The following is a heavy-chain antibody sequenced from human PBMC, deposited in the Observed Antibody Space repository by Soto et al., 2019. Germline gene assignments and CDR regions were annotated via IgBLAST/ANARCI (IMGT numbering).Heavy chain of an antibody. CDR1: GFIFSAFD. Sequence: GGSLRLSCAASGFIFSAFDMSWVRQAPGKGLERVSSISGGTYYADSVKGRFTISRDNSKNTLYLQMNGLRAEDTAVYYCAIGGPGGPLGHWGQGTLVTVSS. D-gene: IGHD3-10*01. CDR2: ISGGT. J-gene: IGHJ4*02. CDR3: AIGGPGGPLGH. V-gene: IGHV3-23*01.